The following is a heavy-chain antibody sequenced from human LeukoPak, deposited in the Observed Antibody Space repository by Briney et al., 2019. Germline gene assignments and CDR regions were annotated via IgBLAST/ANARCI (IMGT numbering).Heavy chain of an antibody. CDR3: ARSLGDDYGDYGFQH. V-gene: IGHV3-30-3*01. Sequence: GRSLRLSCAASGFTFSGYAMHWVRQAPGKGLDWVAVTSYDGNKKYYADSVKGRFTISRDNSKNTLYLQMNSLRAEDTAVYYCARSLGDDYGDYGFQHWGQGTLVTVSS. CDR2: TSYDGNKK. J-gene: IGHJ1*01. CDR1: GFTFSGYA. D-gene: IGHD4-17*01.